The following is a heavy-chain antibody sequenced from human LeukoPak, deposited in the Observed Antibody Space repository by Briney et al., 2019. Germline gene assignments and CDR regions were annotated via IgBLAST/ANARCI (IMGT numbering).Heavy chain of an antibody. CDR3: AELGITMIGGV. CDR1: GFTFSSYE. J-gene: IGHJ6*04. V-gene: IGHV3-48*03. CDR2: ISSSGSTI. Sequence: PWGSLSFYCAASGFTFSSYEMNWVRQAQGKGLEWVSYISSSGSTIYYADSVKGRFTISRDNAKNSLYLQMNSLRAEDTAVYYCAELGITMIGGVWGKGTTVTISS. D-gene: IGHD3-10*02.